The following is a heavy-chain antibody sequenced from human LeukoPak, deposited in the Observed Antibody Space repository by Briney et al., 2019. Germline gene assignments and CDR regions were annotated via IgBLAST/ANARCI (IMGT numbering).Heavy chain of an antibody. D-gene: IGHD3-22*01. CDR2: IIPILGIA. J-gene: IGHJ4*02. CDR1: GGTFSSYA. V-gene: IGHV1-69*04. CDR3: ARAAYYDSSAPGNYFDY. Sequence: SVKVSCKASGGTFSSYAISWVRPAPGQGLEWMGRIIPILGIANYAQKFQGRVTITADKSTSTAYMELSSLRSEDTAVYYCARAAYYDSSAPGNYFDYWGQGTLVTVSS.